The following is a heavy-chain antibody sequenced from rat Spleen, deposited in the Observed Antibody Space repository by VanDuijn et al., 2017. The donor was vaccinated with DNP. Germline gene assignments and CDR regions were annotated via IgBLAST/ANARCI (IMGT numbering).Heavy chain of an antibody. CDR3: ARITEGIVSWN. J-gene: IGHJ2*01. V-gene: IGHV3-1*01. Sequence: EVQLQESGRGLVKPSQSLSLTCSVTGFSITSNYWGWIRKFPGNKMEWIGHITYSGSTTYNPSLKSRISITRDTSKNQFFLQLNSVTTEDTXTYYCARITEGIVSWNWGQGVMVTVSS. CDR2: ITYSGST. D-gene: IGHD1-11*01. CDR1: GFSITSNY.